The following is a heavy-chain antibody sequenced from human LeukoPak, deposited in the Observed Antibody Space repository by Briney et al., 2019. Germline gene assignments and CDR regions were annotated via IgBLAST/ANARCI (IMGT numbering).Heavy chain of an antibody. V-gene: IGHV1-18*01. CDR3: ARDYCSSTSCSYYFAY. Sequence: ASVKVSCKASGYTFTSYGISWVRQAPGQGLEWMGWISAYNGNTNYAQKLQGRVTMTTDTSTSTAYMELRSLRSDDTAVYYCARDYCSSTSCSYYFAYWGQGTLVTVSS. CDR2: ISAYNGNT. J-gene: IGHJ4*02. D-gene: IGHD2-2*01. CDR1: GYTFTSYG.